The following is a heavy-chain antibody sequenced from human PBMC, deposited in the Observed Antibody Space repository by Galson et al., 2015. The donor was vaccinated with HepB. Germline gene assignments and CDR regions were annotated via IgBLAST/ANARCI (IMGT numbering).Heavy chain of an antibody. CDR3: ARTYSSSWHSPFGY. V-gene: IGHV4-59*01. CDR1: GGSISNYY. D-gene: IGHD6-13*01. Sequence: SLTCTVSGGSISNYYWNWIRQPPGKGLEWIGYIYYSGSTNYNPSLKSRVTISVDTSKNQFSLKLSSVTAADTVVYYCARTYSSSWHSPFGYWGQGTLVTVSS. CDR2: IYYSGST. J-gene: IGHJ4*02.